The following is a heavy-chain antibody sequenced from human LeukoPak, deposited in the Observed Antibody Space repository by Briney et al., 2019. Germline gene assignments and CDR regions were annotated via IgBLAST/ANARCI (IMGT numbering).Heavy chain of an antibody. D-gene: IGHD6-19*01. Sequence: GGSLRLSCAASGFTFSSYAMSWVHQAPGKGLEWVSAISGSGGSTYYADSVKGRFTISRDNSKNTLYLQMNSLRAEDTAVYYCAKGDDSSGWYRVGSYYFDYWGQGTLVTVSS. V-gene: IGHV3-23*01. J-gene: IGHJ4*02. CDR1: GFTFSSYA. CDR3: AKGDDSSGWYRVGSYYFDY. CDR2: ISGSGGST.